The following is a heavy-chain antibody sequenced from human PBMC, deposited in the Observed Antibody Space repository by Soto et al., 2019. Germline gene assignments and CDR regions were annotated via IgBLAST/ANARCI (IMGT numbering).Heavy chain of an antibody. CDR1: GGSISSSSYY. J-gene: IGHJ4*02. V-gene: IGHV4-39*01. CDR2: IYYSRST. Sequence: SETLSLTCTVSGGSISSSSYYWGWIRQPPGKGLEWIGSIYYSRSTYYNPSLKSRVTISVDTSKNQFSLKLSSVTAADTAVYYCAQQGITRVRGVIMTPTSLDNWGQRTLVTFSS. D-gene: IGHD3-10*01. CDR3: AQQGITRVRGVIMTPTSLDN.